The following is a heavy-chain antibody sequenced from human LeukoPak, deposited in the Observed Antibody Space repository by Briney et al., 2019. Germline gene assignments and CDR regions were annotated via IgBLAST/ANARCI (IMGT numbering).Heavy chain of an antibody. V-gene: IGHV3-11*04. CDR2: ISSSSASI. CDR3: ATSPGAYYDFWRGYYETY. J-gene: IGHJ4*02. D-gene: IGHD3-3*01. Sequence: GGSLRLSCAASGITLSDYYMSWIRQAPGKGLEWISYISSSSASIWYADSVQGRFTVSRDNAKNSLFLQMDSLGVEDTAVYYCATSPGAYYDFWRGYYETYWGQGSLVAVSS. CDR1: GITLSDYY.